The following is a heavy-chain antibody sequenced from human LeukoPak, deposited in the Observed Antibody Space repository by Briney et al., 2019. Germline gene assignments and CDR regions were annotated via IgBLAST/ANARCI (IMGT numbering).Heavy chain of an antibody. V-gene: IGHV4-59*01. J-gene: IGHJ4*02. Sequence: SETLSLTCTVSGGSISSYYWSWIRQPPGKGLEWIGYIYYSGSTNYNPSLKSRVTISVDTSKNQFSLKLSSVTAADTAVYYCARGKDSSYNYWGQGTLVTVSS. CDR2: IYYSGST. CDR1: GGSISSYY. D-gene: IGHD3-22*01. CDR3: ARGKDSSYNY.